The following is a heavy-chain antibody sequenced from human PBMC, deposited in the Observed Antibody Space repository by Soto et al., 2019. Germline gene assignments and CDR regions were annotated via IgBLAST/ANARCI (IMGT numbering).Heavy chain of an antibody. V-gene: IGHV1-69*13. CDR1: GGTFSSYA. D-gene: IGHD1-26*01. CDR3: AGGRRIVGVAPPRSFDY. J-gene: IGHJ4*02. Sequence: SVKVSCKASGGTFSSYAISWVRQAPGQGLEWMGGIIPIFGTANYAQKFQGRVTITADESTSTAYMELSSLRSEDTAVYYCAGGRRIVGVAPPRSFDYWGQGTLVTVSS. CDR2: IIPIFGTA.